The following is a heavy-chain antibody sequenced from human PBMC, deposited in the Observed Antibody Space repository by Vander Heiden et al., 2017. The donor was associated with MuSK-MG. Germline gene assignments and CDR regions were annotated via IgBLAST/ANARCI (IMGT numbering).Heavy chain of an antibody. D-gene: IGHD3-3*01. Sequence: VQLQESGPGLVKPSQTLSLTCTVSGGSISSGSYYWTWIRPPAGKGLEWIGRIDTSGNTNYNPSLKGRVTMAVGSSKKQFSLRLSSVTAADTAIYYCVRIADYDFWRGYSNRDYYNYMDVWGKGTTVTVSS. CDR3: VRIADYDFWRGYSNRDYYNYMDV. CDR2: IDTSGNT. V-gene: IGHV4-61*02. CDR1: GGSISSGSYY. J-gene: IGHJ6*03.